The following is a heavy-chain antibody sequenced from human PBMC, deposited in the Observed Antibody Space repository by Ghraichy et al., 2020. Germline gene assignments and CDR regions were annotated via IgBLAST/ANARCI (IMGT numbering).Heavy chain of an antibody. CDR1: GFTVSSNY. V-gene: IGHV3-53*01. Sequence: GGSLRLSCAASGFTVSSNYMSWVRQAPGKGLEWVSVIYSGGSTYYADSVKGRFTISRDNSNNTLYLQMNSLRAEDTAVYYCARDRDLGYCSGGSCYYYGMDVWGQGTTVTVSS. J-gene: IGHJ6*02. D-gene: IGHD2-15*01. CDR2: IYSGGST. CDR3: ARDRDLGYCSGGSCYYYGMDV.